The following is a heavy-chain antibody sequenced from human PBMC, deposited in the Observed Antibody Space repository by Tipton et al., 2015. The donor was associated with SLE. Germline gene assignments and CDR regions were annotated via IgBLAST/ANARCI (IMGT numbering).Heavy chain of an antibody. CDR3: ARHPRHSEHSSLSWFDP. D-gene: IGHD6-13*01. CDR2: IYTSGST. CDR1: GGSISSGSYY. J-gene: IGHJ5*02. Sequence: TLSLTCTVSGGSISSGSYYWSWIRQPAGKGLEWIGRIYTSGSTNYNPSLKSRVTISVDTSKNQFSLKLRSVTAADTAVYYCARHPRHSEHSSLSWFDPWGQGTLVTVSS. V-gene: IGHV4-61*02.